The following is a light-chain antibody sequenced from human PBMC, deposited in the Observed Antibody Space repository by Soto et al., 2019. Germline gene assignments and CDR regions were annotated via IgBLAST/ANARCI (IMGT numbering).Light chain of an antibody. J-gene: IGKJ1*01. CDR1: QSVSNNY. Sequence: EIVLTQSPGTLSLSPGERATLSCRASQSVSNNYLAWYQQKPGQSPRLLIYGASSRATGIPDRFSGSGSGTDFTLTISRVEPEDFAVFYCQQYGSSLSTFGQGTKVEIK. CDR3: QQYGSSLST. V-gene: IGKV3-20*01. CDR2: GAS.